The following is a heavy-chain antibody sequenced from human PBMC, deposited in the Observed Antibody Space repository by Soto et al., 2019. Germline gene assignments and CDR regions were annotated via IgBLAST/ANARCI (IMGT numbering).Heavy chain of an antibody. J-gene: IGHJ4*02. Sequence: QVQLVESGGGVVQPGRSLRLSCAASGFTFSSYGMHWVRQAPGKGLEWVAVIWYDGSNKYYADSVKGRFTISRDNSKNTLYLQMNSLRAKDTAVYYCARDRGHHYYDSSGHDYWGQGTLVTVSS. D-gene: IGHD3-22*01. CDR2: IWYDGSNK. CDR1: GFTFSSYG. V-gene: IGHV3-33*01. CDR3: ARDRGHHYYDSSGHDY.